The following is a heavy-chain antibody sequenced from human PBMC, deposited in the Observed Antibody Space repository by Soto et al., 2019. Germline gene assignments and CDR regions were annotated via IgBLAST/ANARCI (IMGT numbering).Heavy chain of an antibody. CDR3: SADRPDIGVGWWV. V-gene: IGHV1-58*02. J-gene: IGHJ6*02. CDR1: GSGFISSG. Sequence: SVKVSCKASGSGFISSGIQWVRQAHGQRLEWIGWIVVASGQTNYAQNFRGRVSITRDTSTATAYIELTGLTSEDTAVYFCSADRPDIGVGWWVWGQGTTVTVSS. CDR2: IVVASGQT. D-gene: IGHD2-15*01.